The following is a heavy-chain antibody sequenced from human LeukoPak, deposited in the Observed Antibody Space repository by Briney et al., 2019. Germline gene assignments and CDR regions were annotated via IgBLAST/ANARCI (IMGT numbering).Heavy chain of an antibody. CDR2: IRYDGSNK. CDR3: ARDPCSGSYGAYYYYYMDV. CDR1: GFTFSSYG. Sequence: GGSLRLSCAASGFTFSSYGMHWVRQAPGKGLEWVAFIRYDGSNKYYADSVKGRFTISRDNAKNSLYFQMDSLRVEDTAVYYCARDPCSGSYGAYYYYYMDVWGKGTTVTISS. D-gene: IGHD1-26*01. J-gene: IGHJ6*03. V-gene: IGHV3-30*02.